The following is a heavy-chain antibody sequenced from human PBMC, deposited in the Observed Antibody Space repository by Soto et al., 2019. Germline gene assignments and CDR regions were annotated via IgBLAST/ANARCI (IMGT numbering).Heavy chain of an antibody. J-gene: IGHJ4*02. CDR2: IYYSGST. CDR1: GDSVTNYF. Sequence: PSETLSLTCTVSGDSVTNYFWSWMRQPPGKGLEWIGYIYYSGSTNYNPSLKSRVTISVDTSKNQFSLKLSSVTAADTAVYYCARGGGAITMVRGVMEYYFDYWGQGTLVTVSS. V-gene: IGHV4-59*02. CDR3: ARGGGAITMVRGVMEYYFDY. D-gene: IGHD3-10*01.